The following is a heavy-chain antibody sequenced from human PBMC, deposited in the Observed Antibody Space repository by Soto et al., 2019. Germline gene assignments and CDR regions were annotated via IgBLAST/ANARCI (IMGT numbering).Heavy chain of an antibody. CDR3: ASVSSGYVDS. CDR1: GFSFSNYD. D-gene: IGHD3-22*01. CDR2: IWYDGTNR. V-gene: IGHV3-33*01. J-gene: IGHJ4*02. Sequence: PGGSLRLSCAASGFSFSNYDMHWVRQAPGTGLEWVAVIWYDGTNRYYADSVKGRFTISRDNSKNTLYLQMDSLRAEDTAVYYCASVSSGYVDSWGQGTLVTVSS.